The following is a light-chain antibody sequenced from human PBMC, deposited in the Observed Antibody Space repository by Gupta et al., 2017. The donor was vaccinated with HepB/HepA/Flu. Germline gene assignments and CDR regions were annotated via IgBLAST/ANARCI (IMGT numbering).Light chain of an antibody. CDR1: SSDIGGYNY. J-gene: IGLJ3*02. CDR2: GVT. CDR3: ASYAGSNNLWV. Sequence: QSALTQPPSASGSPGQSVTISCTGSSSDIGGYNYVSWYQQHPGKAPKLIIYGVTERPSGVPDRFSGSKSGNTASLTVSGLQAEDEADYFCASYAGSNNLWVFGGGTKLTVL. V-gene: IGLV2-8*01.